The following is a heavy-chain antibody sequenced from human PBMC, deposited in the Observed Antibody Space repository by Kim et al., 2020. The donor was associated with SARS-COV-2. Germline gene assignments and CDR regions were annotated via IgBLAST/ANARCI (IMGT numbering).Heavy chain of an antibody. D-gene: IGHD2-2*03. CDR3: SKDTDTIFGYSHPDY. Sequence: ADSVKGRFSISRDNAKNSLYLQMDGLRAEDTALYFCSKDTDTIFGYSHPDYWGQGTLVTVSS. J-gene: IGHJ4*02. V-gene: IGHV3-9*01.